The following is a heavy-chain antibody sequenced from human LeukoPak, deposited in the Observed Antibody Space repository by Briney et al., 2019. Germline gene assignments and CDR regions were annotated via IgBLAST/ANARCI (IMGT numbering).Heavy chain of an antibody. V-gene: IGHV4-31*03. CDR3: ARSGSSYYFDY. Sequence: KPSETLSLTCTVSGGSISSGGYYWSWIRQHPVKGLEWIGYIYYSGSTYYNPSLKSRVTISVDTSKNQFSLKLSSVTAADTAVYYCARSGSSYYFDYWGQGTLVTVSS. CDR2: IYYSGST. D-gene: IGHD1-26*01. J-gene: IGHJ4*02. CDR1: GGSISSGGYY.